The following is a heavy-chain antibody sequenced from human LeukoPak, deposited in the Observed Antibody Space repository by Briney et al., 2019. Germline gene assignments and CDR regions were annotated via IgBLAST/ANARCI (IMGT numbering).Heavy chain of an antibody. D-gene: IGHD2-2*01. CDR1: GFTLDDYA. CDR2: ISGDGGST. V-gene: IGHV3-43*02. Sequence: GGSLRLSCAASGFTLDDYAMHWVRQAPGKGLEWVSLISGDGGSTYYADSVKGRFTISRDNSKNSLYLQMNSLRTEDTALYYCATGLSSTIGYGYWGQGTLVTVSS. J-gene: IGHJ4*02. CDR3: ATGLSSTIGYGY.